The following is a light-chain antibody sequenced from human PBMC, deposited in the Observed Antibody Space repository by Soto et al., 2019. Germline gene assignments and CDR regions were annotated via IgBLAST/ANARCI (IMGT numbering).Light chain of an antibody. CDR2: LAF. V-gene: IGKV2-28*01. J-gene: IGKJ4*01. CDR3: MQALQTPFT. Sequence: DIVMTQSPVSLPVTAGEPATISCRSSQSLLQTNGNRYLDWYLQKPGQSPQLLISLAFNRASGVPGRFSGGGSETDFTRKISRVEAEDVGLYYCMQALQTPFTFGGGTRVEIK. CDR1: QSLLQTNGNRY.